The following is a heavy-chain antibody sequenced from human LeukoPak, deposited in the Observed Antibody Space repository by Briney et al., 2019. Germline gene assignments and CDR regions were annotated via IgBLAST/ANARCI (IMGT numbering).Heavy chain of an antibody. CDR3: ARDRGSSANDY. V-gene: IGHV3-21*01. D-gene: IGHD6-6*01. CDR2: ISSSSSYI. J-gene: IGHJ4*02. CDR1: GFTFSSYA. Sequence: GGSLRLSCAASGFTFSSYAMSWVRQAPGKGLEWVSSISSSSSYIYYADSVKGRFTIPRDNAKNSLYLQMNSLRAEDTAVYYCARDRGSSANDYWGQGTLVTVSS.